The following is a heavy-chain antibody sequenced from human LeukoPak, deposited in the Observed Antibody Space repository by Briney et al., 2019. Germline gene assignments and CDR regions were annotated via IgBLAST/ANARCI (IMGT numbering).Heavy chain of an antibody. Sequence: PGGSLRLSCAASGFTFSSYSMNWVRQAPGKGLEWVSYISSSSSIIYYADSVKGRFTISRDNAKNSLYLQMNSLRAEDTAVYYCARDSYYGSGSYSFDYWGQGTLVTVSS. J-gene: IGHJ4*02. CDR3: ARDSYYGSGSYSFDY. D-gene: IGHD3-10*01. V-gene: IGHV3-48*04. CDR2: ISSSSSII. CDR1: GFTFSSYS.